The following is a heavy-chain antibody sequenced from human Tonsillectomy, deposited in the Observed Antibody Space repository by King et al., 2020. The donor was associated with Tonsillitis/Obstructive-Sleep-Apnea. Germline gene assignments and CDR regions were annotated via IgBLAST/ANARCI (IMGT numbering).Heavy chain of an antibody. V-gene: IGHV1-46*01. CDR2: INPNGGST. J-gene: IGHJ6*02. D-gene: IGHD6-19*01. Sequence: QVQLVESGAEVKKPGASVKVACKASGYTFTSYYMHWVRQATGQGLEWMGIINPNGGSTSYAQKFQGRITMTRDTSKRTVYMELSSLISEDTAVYYCARLAVAPQVNMDVWGQGTTVTVSS. CDR3: ARLAVAPQVNMDV. CDR1: GYTFTSYY.